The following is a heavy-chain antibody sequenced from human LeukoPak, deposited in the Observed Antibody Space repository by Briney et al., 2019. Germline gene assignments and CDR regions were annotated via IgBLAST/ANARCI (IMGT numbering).Heavy chain of an antibody. J-gene: IGHJ4*02. CDR2: ISYDGSNK. Sequence: GGSLRLSCAASGFTFSSYAMHWVRQAPGKGLEGVAVISYDGSNKYYADSVKGRFTISRDNSKNTLYLQMNSLRAEDTAVYYCAREHLVGYFDYWGQGTLVTVSS. D-gene: IGHD2-15*01. V-gene: IGHV3-30-3*01. CDR3: AREHLVGYFDY. CDR1: GFTFSSYA.